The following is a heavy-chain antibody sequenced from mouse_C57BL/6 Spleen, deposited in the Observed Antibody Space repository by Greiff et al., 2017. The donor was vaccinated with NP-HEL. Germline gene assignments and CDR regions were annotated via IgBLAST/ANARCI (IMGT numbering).Heavy chain of an antibody. CDR3: ARTTVVDAMDY. CDR1: GYTFTSYW. J-gene: IGHJ4*01. CDR2: IHPNSGST. Sequence: QVQLKESGAELVKPGASVKLSCKASGYTFTSYWMHWVKQRPGQGLEWIGMIHPNSGSTNYNEKFKSKATLTVDKSSSTAYMQLSSLTSEDSAVYYCARTTVVDAMDYWGQGTSVTVSS. D-gene: IGHD1-1*01. V-gene: IGHV1-64*01.